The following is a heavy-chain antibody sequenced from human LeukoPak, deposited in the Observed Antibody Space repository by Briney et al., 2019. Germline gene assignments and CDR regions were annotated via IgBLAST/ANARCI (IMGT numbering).Heavy chain of an antibody. CDR3: AKEYCSSTSCLSYYYYYYGMDV. Sequence: PGGSLRLSCAASGFSFSTYGMHWVRQAPGKGLEWVALISYDGGTKYYADSVKGRFTISRDNSKNTLYLQMNSLRAEDTAVYYCAKEYCSSTSCLSYYYYYYGMDVWGQGTTVTVSS. V-gene: IGHV3-30*18. J-gene: IGHJ6*02. CDR1: GFSFSTYG. D-gene: IGHD2-2*01. CDR2: ISYDGGTK.